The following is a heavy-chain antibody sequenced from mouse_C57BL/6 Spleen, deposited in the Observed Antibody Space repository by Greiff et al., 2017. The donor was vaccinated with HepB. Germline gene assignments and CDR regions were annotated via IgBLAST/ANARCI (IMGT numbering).Heavy chain of an antibody. CDR1: GYTFTSYW. V-gene: IGHV1-7*01. D-gene: IGHD2-1*01. CDR3: AISGYGNYVWFAY. J-gene: IGHJ3*01. CDR2: INPSSGYT. Sequence: QVQLKESGAELAKPGASVKLSCKASGYTFTSYWMHWVKQRPGQGLEWIGYINPSSGYTKYNQKFKDKATLTADKSSSTAYMQLSSLTYEDSAVYYCAISGYGNYVWFAYWGQGTLVTVSA.